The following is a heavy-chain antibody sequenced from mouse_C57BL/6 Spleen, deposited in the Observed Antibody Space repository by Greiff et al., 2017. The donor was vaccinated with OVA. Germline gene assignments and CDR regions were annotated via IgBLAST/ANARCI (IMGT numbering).Heavy chain of an antibody. J-gene: IGHJ4*01. CDR1: GYSFTSYY. Sequence: VKLQESGPELVKPGASVKISCKASGYSFTSYYIHWVKQRPGQGLEWIGWIYPGSGNTKYNEKFKGKATLTADTSSSTAYMQLSSLTSEDSAVYYCARQRELGYYAMDYWGQGTSVTVSS. CDR2: IYPGSGNT. V-gene: IGHV1-66*01. CDR3: ARQRELGYYAMDY. D-gene: IGHD4-1*01.